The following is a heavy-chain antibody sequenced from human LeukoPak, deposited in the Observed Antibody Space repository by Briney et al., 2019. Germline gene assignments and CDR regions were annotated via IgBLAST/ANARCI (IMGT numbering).Heavy chain of an antibody. J-gene: IGHJ6*03. V-gene: IGHV1-18*01. CDR1: GYTFTSYG. D-gene: IGHD4-11*01. CDR3: ARVAEYSNYHGTNYYYYYMDV. CDR2: ISAYNGNT. Sequence: ASVKVSCKASGYTFTSYGISWVRQAPGQGLEWMGWISAYNGNTNYAQKLQGRVTMTTDTSTSTAYMELRSLRSDDTAVYYCARVAEYSNYHGTNYYYYYMDVWGKGTTVTVSS.